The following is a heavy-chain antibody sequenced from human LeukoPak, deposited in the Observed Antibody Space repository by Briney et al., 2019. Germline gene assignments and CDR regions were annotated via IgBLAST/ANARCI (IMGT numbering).Heavy chain of an antibody. CDR2: ISSSSSYI. V-gene: IGHV3-21*01. CDR1: GFTFDDYA. CDR3: ARDSSTVYYFDY. J-gene: IGHJ4*02. Sequence: GGSLRLSCAASGFTFDDYAMHWVRQAPGKGLEWVSSISSSSSYIYYADSVKGRFTISRDNAKNSLYLQMNSLRAEDTAVYYCARDSSTVYYFDYWGQGTLVTVSS. D-gene: IGHD6-13*01.